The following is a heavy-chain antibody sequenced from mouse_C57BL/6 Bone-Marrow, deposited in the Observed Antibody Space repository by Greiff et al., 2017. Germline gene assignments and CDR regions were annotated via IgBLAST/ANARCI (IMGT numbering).Heavy chain of an antibody. Sequence: QVQLKESGPELVKPGASVKLSCKASGYTFTSYDINWVKQRPGQGLEWIGWIYPRDGSTKYNEKFKGKATLTVDTSSSTAYMELHSLTSEDSAVYFCARRDDYDGSVYFDYWGQGTTLTVSS. CDR3: ARRDDYDGSVYFDY. CDR2: IYPRDGST. V-gene: IGHV1-85*01. J-gene: IGHJ2*01. CDR1: GYTFTSYD. D-gene: IGHD2-4*01.